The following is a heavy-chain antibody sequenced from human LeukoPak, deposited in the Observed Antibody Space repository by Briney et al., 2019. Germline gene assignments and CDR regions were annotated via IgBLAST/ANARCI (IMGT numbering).Heavy chain of an antibody. CDR2: INQDGSEE. CDR1: GFTFSNYW. CDR3: VRDGGVSGYDLLDY. Sequence: GGSLRLSCAASGFTFSNYWMTWVRQAPGKGLEWVAHINQDGSEEHYMDSVKARFTISRDNAKNSLSLQMNSLGAEDTAVYYCVRDGGVSGYDLLDYWGQGTLDTVSS. V-gene: IGHV3-7*01. D-gene: IGHD5-12*01. J-gene: IGHJ4*02.